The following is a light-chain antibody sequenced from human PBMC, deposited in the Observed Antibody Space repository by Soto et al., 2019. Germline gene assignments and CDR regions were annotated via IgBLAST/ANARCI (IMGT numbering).Light chain of an antibody. CDR3: QQYSHLIT. CDR1: QDISNY. V-gene: IGKV1-33*01. J-gene: IGKJ5*01. CDR2: DAS. Sequence: DIQMTQSPSTLSASVGDRVTITCQASQDISNYLNWYQQKLGKAPKLLIYDASNLETGVPSRFSGSGSGTDFTFTISSLKPEDIATYYCQQYSHLITFGQGTRREIK.